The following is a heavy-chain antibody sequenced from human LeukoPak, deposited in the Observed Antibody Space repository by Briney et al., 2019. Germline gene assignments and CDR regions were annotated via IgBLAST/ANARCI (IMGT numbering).Heavy chain of an antibody. V-gene: IGHV3-74*01. D-gene: IGHD3-16*02. CDR3: ARSSTFGGVIGHFDY. CDR1: GFTFSGFW. CDR2: ISFDGSDA. J-gene: IGHJ4*02. Sequence: PGGSLRLSCAVSGFTFSGFWMHWVSQAPGKGLVWVSCISFDGSDATYADSVKGRFTISRDNAKNTLYLQMNSLRAEDTAVYYCARSSTFGGVIGHFDYWGQGTLVTVSS.